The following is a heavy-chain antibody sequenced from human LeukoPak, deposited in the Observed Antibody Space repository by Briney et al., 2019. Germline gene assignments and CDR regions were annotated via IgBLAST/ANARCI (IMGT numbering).Heavy chain of an antibody. CDR1: GGTFSSYA. CDR2: INAGNGNS. J-gene: IGHJ4*02. V-gene: IGHV1-3*01. D-gene: IGHD3-10*01. Sequence: ASVKVSCKASGGTFSSYAISWVRQAPGQGLEWMGWINAGNGNSKCSQKFQGRVTITRDTSASTAYMELSSLRSEDTAVYYCARGSGHLDYWGQGTLVTVSS. CDR3: ARGSGHLDY.